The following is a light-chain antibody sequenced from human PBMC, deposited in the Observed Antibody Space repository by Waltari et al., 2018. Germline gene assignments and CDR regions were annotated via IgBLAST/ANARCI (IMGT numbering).Light chain of an antibody. CDR3: QQYGSSPPT. CDR2: GAF. CDR1: QRFYRTY. V-gene: IGKV3-20*01. Sequence: EVVLTQSPGTLSLSPGESAILSCRASQRFYRTYLAWYQQKPGQAPRLLIYGAFRRATGIPYRFSGSESGTDFTLTISRLEPEDFALYYCQQYGSSPPTFGQGTKVEIK. J-gene: IGKJ1*01.